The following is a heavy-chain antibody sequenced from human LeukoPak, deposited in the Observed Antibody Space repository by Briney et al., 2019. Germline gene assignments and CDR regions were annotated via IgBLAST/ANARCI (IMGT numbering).Heavy chain of an antibody. CDR1: GYTFTSYY. D-gene: IGHD3-10*01. Sequence: ASVKVSCKASGYTFTSYYMHWVRQAPGQGLEWMGIINPSGGNTSYAQKFQGRVTITADESTSTAYMELSSLRSEDTAVYYCARGLYYYGSGSYTAQGGYYFDYWGQGTLVTVSS. CDR2: INPSGGNT. V-gene: IGHV1-46*01. CDR3: ARGLYYYGSGSYTAQGGYYFDY. J-gene: IGHJ4*02.